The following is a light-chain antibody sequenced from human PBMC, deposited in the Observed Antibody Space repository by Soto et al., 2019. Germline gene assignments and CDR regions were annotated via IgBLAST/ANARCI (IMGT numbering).Light chain of an antibody. CDR1: SSDVGSYNL. V-gene: IGLV2-23*03. Sequence: QSALTQPASVSGSPGQSITISCTGTSSDVGSYNLVSWYQQHPGKAPKLMIYEGSKRPSGVSNRFSGSKSGNTASLTISGFQAEDEADYYCCSYAGSSTFSYVFGTGTKVNAL. J-gene: IGLJ1*01. CDR2: EGS. CDR3: CSYAGSSTFSYV.